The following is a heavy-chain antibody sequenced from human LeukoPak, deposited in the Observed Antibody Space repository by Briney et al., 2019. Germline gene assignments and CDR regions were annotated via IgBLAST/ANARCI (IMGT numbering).Heavy chain of an antibody. CDR3: AKDQRWELPHYLDS. Sequence: GGSLRLSCAASGFTFSSSAMSWVRQAPGKGLEWVSGISAGGGSTSYADSVRGRFTISRDNSKNTLYVQMNSLRDEDTAVYYCAKDQRWELPHYLDSWGQGTLVTVSS. V-gene: IGHV3-23*01. CDR2: ISAGGGST. CDR1: GFTFSSSA. J-gene: IGHJ4*02. D-gene: IGHD1-26*01.